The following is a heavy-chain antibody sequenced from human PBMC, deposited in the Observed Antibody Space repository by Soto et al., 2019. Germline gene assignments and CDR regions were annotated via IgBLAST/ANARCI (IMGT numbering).Heavy chain of an antibody. J-gene: IGHJ4*02. D-gene: IGHD5-12*01. CDR1: GDSVSSNTDS. CDR3: AKGDNLGPKTGYAFDH. V-gene: IGHV6-1*01. CDR2: TYFRSKWYN. Sequence: SQTLSLPCAISGDSVSSNTDSWNWIRQSPSRGLEWLGRTYFRSKWYNDYAVSVKSRIIINPDTSNNQFSLQLNSVTPEDTAVYFCAKGDNLGPKTGYAFDHWGQGIMVTVSS.